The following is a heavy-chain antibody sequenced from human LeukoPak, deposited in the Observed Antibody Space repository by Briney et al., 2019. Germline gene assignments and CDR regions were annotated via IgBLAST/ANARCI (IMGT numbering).Heavy chain of an antibody. D-gene: IGHD6-13*01. V-gene: IGHV3-74*01. CDR1: GFTFSSYW. J-gene: IGHJ4*02. Sequence: GGSLRLSCAASGFTFSSYWMHWVRQAPGMGLVWVSRISGDGSTTSYADSVKGRFTISRDNAKNTLYLQMNSLRAEDTAVYYCAKEAYSSSWNPFDYWGQGTLVTVSS. CDR2: ISGDGSTT. CDR3: AKEAYSSSWNPFDY.